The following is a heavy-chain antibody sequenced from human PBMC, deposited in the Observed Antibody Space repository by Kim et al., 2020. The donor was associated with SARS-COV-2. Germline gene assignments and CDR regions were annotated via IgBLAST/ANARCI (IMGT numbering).Heavy chain of an antibody. Sequence: GGSLRLSCAASGFTFSSYSMNWVRQAPGKGLEWVSSISSSSSYIYYADSVKGRFTISRDNAKNSLYLQMNSLRAEDTAVYYCARSDVCYYGSGSYLIDYWGQGTLVTVSS. CDR1: GFTFSSYS. J-gene: IGHJ4*02. D-gene: IGHD3-10*01. V-gene: IGHV3-21*01. CDR2: ISSSSSYI. CDR3: ARSDVCYYGSGSYLIDY.